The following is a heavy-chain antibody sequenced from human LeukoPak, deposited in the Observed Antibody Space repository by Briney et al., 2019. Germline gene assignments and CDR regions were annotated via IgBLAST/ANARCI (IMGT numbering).Heavy chain of an antibody. Sequence: ASVKVSCTASGYTFTAYYIHWLRQAPGQGLEWMGWINPNSGATKYAQKFQDRVTVTRDTSVGTAYMELPGLRSDDTAIYYCARARLAGYYSFDYWGQGTLVTVSS. D-gene: IGHD3-9*01. V-gene: IGHV1-2*02. CDR1: GYTFTAYY. J-gene: IGHJ4*02. CDR2: INPNSGAT. CDR3: ARARLAGYYSFDY.